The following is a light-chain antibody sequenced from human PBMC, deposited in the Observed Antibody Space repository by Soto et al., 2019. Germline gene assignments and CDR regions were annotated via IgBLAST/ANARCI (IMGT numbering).Light chain of an antibody. CDR1: SSDVGGYNY. CDR2: EVS. V-gene: IGLV2-14*01. J-gene: IGLJ2*01. Sequence: QSALTQPASVSGSLGQSITISCTGTSSDVGGYNYVSWYQQHPGKAPKLIIYEVSNRPSGVSNPFSGSKSGNTASLTISGLQAEDEADYYCSSYTSSNTLVFGGGTKVTVL. CDR3: SSYTSSNTLV.